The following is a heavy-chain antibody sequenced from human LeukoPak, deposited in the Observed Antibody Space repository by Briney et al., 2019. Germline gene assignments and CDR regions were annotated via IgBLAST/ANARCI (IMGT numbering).Heavy chain of an antibody. Sequence: KPSETLSLTCTVSGGSISRYYWSWIRQPPGKGPGLVGGILYRGSTNYNPPLKSRVNISVDTSKNQFSLKLSSVTAADTAVYYCARVRDRSSYFYDLDYWGQGTLVTVSS. CDR3: ARVRDRSSYFYDLDY. CDR2: ILYRGST. CDR1: GGSISRYY. J-gene: IGHJ4*02. V-gene: IGHV4-59*01. D-gene: IGHD3-22*01.